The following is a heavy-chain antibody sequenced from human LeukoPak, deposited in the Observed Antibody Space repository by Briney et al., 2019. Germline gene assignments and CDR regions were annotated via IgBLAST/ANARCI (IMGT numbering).Heavy chain of an antibody. CDR1: GFTFSSYG. CDR3: ARSYCSSPSCYLTPFDY. V-gene: IGHV3-30*03. CDR2: ISYDGSNK. J-gene: IGHJ4*02. Sequence: PGRSLRLSCAASGFTFSSYGMHWVRQAPGKGLEWVAVISYDGSNKYYADSVKGRFTISRDNSKNTLYLRMNSLRAEDTAVYYCARSYCSSPSCYLTPFDYWGQGTLVTVSS. D-gene: IGHD2-2*01.